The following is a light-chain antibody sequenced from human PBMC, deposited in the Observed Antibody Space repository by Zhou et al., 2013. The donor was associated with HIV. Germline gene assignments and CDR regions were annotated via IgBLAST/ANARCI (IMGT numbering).Light chain of an antibody. J-gene: IGKJ4*01. CDR3: QQYGNSLT. CDR2: GAS. CDR1: QGVTSSY. V-gene: IGKV3-20*01. Sequence: EVVLTQSPGTLSLSPGERATLSCRASQGVTSSYLAWYQQKPGQAPRLLIYGASRRATGIPDRFTGSGSGTDFTLTITRLEPEDFTVYFCQQYGNSLTFGGGTKVEIK.